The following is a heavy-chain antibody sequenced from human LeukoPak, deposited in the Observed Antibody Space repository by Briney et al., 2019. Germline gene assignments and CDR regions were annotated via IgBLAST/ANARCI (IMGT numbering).Heavy chain of an antibody. J-gene: IGHJ4*02. CDR3: ARAGSHWHYVY. CDR1: GFTLNNAW. CDR2: IKQDGSER. D-gene: IGHD3-10*01. V-gene: IGHV3-7*01. Sequence: GGSLRLSCAASGFTLNNAWMSWVRQSPTKGLEWVANIKQDGSERYYVDSVKGRFTISRDNAKNSLSLQMNNLRVEDTAVYYCARAGSHWHYVYWGQGTVVTVSS.